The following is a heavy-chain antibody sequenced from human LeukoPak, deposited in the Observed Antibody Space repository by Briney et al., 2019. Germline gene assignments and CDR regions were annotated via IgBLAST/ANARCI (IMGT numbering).Heavy chain of an antibody. CDR3: ARGRSASGYYFDSRGYYDYFDY. Sequence: GGSLRLSCAASGFTFTSYAMSWVRQAPGKGLEWVADIKQDGSEKYYVESVKGRFTISRDNAKNSLYLQMNSLRAEDTAVYYCARGRSASGYYFDSRGYYDYFDYWGQGTLVTVSS. V-gene: IGHV3-7*01. CDR1: GFTFTSYA. J-gene: IGHJ4*02. D-gene: IGHD3-22*01. CDR2: IKQDGSEK.